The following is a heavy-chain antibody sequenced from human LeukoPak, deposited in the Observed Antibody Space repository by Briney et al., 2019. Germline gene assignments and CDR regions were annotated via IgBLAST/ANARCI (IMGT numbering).Heavy chain of an antibody. CDR3: ARHVFGGNSGPFVY. D-gene: IGHD4-23*01. CDR2: IYYSGST. V-gene: IGHV4-39*01. CDR1: GGSIIGSNYY. Sequence: SETLSVTCAVSGGSIIGSNYYWGWIRRPPGKGLEWIGSIYYSGSTDYNPSLKSRVTISVDTSKNQFSLKLSSLAAADTAVYFCARHVFGGNSGPFVYWGQGTLVTVSS. J-gene: IGHJ4*02.